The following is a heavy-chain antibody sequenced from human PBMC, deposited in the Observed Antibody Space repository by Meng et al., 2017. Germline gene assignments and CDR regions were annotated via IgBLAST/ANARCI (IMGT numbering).Heavy chain of an antibody. V-gene: IGHV1-8*01. J-gene: IGHJ4*02. Sequence: QVLLVQYGAEYKKPVASVKVSCKASGYTFTSYDINWVRQATGQGLEWMGWMNPNSGNTGYAQKFQGRVTMTRNTSISTAYMELSSLRSEDTAVYYCARGPNRWTGFDYWGQGTLVTVAS. CDR3: ARGPNRWTGFDY. CDR1: GYTFTSYD. CDR2: MNPNSGNT. D-gene: IGHD3/OR15-3a*01.